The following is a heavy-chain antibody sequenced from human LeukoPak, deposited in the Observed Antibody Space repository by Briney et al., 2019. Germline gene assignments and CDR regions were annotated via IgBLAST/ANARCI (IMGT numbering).Heavy chain of an antibody. Sequence: GGSLRLSCAASGFTFSNYAMSWVRQAPGKGLEWVSGISGSAGSTYYADYVTGRFSISRDNSKNTVYLQMNRLRAEDTAAYYCAKDLAYRSGWFLGAFDVWGQGTMVTVSS. D-gene: IGHD6-19*01. CDR3: AKDLAYRSGWFLGAFDV. CDR2: ISGSAGST. J-gene: IGHJ3*01. V-gene: IGHV3-23*01. CDR1: GFTFSNYA.